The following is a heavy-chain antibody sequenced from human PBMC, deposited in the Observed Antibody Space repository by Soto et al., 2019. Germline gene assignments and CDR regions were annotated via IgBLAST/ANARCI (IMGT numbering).Heavy chain of an antibody. V-gene: IGHV1-69*02. CDR3: ARGSALWGGSAHYDYYGMDV. D-gene: IGHD3-10*01. CDR2: IIPILGIA. J-gene: IGHJ6*02. CDR1: GGTFSSYT. Sequence: QVQLVQSGAEVKKPGSSVKVSCKASGGTFSSYTISWVRQAPGQGLEWMGRIIPILGIANYAQKFQGRVKITADKATSTAYMGLSSLRSEDTAVYYCARGSALWGGSAHYDYYGMDVWGQGTTVTVSS.